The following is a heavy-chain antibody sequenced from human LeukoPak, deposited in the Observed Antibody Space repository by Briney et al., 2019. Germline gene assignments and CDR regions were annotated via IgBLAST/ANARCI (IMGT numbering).Heavy chain of an antibody. D-gene: IGHD3-9*01. Sequence: GGSLRLSCAASGFTFSTYWMHWVRQTPGKRLEWVSRISDDGSSTNYADSVKGRFTISRDNAKNTLYLQMNSLRAEDTAVYYCARVFATGPSFDYWGQGTLVTVSS. CDR1: GFTFSTYW. V-gene: IGHV3-74*01. CDR3: ARVFATGPSFDY. J-gene: IGHJ4*02. CDR2: ISDDGSST.